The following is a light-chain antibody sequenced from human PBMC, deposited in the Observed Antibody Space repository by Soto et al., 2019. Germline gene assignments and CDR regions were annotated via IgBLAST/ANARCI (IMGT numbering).Light chain of an antibody. CDR3: QQSYSTPPEFT. Sequence: DIQMTQSPSSLSASVGDRVTINCRARQSNSSYLNWYQQKPGKDPKLLIYAASSLQSGVPSRFSGSGSGTDFTLTISSLQPEDFATYYCQQSYSTPPEFTFGPGTKVDIK. CDR2: AAS. V-gene: IGKV1-39*01. CDR1: QSNSSY. J-gene: IGKJ3*01.